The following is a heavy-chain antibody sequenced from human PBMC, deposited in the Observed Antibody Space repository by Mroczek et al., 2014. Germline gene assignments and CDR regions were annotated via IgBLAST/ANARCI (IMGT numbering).Heavy chain of an antibody. CDR2: IYYSGST. CDR3: ARASSSSAFDY. J-gene: IGHJ4*02. V-gene: IGHV4-59*01. D-gene: IGHD6-6*01. Sequence: QVQLVESGPGLVKPSETLSLTCTVSGGSISSYYWSWIRQPPGKGLEWIGYIYYSGSTNYNPSLKSRVTISVDTSKNQFSLKLSSVTAADTAVYYCARASSSSAFDYWGQGTLVTVSS. CDR1: GGSISSYY.